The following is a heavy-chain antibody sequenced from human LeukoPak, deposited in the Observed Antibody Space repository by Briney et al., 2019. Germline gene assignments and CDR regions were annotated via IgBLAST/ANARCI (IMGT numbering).Heavy chain of an antibody. J-gene: IGHJ4*02. D-gene: IGHD3-22*01. Sequence: GGSLRLSCAASGFTFSDYYMSWLRQAPGKGLEWVSYISSSGSTIYYADSVKGRFTISRDNAKNSLYLQMNSLRAEDTAVYYCARDGHYYDSSGYYYDYWGQGTLVTVSS. V-gene: IGHV3-11*01. CDR3: ARDGHYYDSSGYYYDY. CDR1: GFTFSDYY. CDR2: ISSSGSTI.